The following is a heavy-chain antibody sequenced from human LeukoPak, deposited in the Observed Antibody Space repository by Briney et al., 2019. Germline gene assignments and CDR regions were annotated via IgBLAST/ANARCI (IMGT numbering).Heavy chain of an antibody. V-gene: IGHV4-39*07. J-gene: IGHJ3*02. CDR2: IYYSGGT. D-gene: IGHD3-16*02. CDR1: GGSISSSSYN. Sequence: SETLSLACTASGGSISSSSYNLGWIRQPPGKGLEWIGSIYYSGGTYYNPSLKSRVTISVDTSKNQFSLKLSSVTAADTAVYYCARVEPFPMITFGGVIPEWTFDIWGQGTMVTVSS. CDR3: ARVEPFPMITFGGVIPEWTFDI.